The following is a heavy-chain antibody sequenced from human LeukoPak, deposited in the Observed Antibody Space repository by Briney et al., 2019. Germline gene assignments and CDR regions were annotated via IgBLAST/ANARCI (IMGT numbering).Heavy chain of an antibody. D-gene: IGHD1-26*01. Sequence: GGSLRLSCAVSGFTFDDYAMHWVRQAPGKGLMWVSRLNEDGSTADYADSVKGRFTMSRGNAKGKVFLEMRSLTVEDTAIYFCVRERIYYSDLAYKERENFDPWGRGTLVTVSS. CDR1: GFTFDDYA. CDR2: LNEDGSTA. J-gene: IGHJ5*02. CDR3: VRERIYYSDLAYKERENFDP. V-gene: IGHV3-74*01.